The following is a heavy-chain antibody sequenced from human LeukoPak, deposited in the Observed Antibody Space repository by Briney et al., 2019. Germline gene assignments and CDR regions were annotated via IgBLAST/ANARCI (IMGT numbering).Heavy chain of an antibody. Sequence: SETLSLTCTVSGGSISRYYWSWIRQPAGKGLEWIGRIYSDGTITYNPSLQSRVTMSIDTSKNQFSLKLSFVTAADTAVYYCARDSGTTGEVKFDPWGQGTLVTVSS. CDR2: IYSDGTI. D-gene: IGHD4-17*01. CDR1: GGSISRYY. J-gene: IGHJ5*02. CDR3: ARDSGTTGEVKFDP. V-gene: IGHV4-4*07.